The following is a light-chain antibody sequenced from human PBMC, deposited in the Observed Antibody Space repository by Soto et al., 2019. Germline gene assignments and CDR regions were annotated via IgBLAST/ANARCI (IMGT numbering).Light chain of an antibody. CDR3: QQYDNYST. Sequence: DIQMTQSPSTLSASVAARVSITCRASQSISSWLAWYQQKPGKAPKLLIYKASTLESGVPSRFSGSGSGTDFTLTIRSLQPEDFATYYCQQYDNYSTFGQGTKVDIK. CDR1: QSISSW. CDR2: KAS. J-gene: IGKJ1*01. V-gene: IGKV1-5*03.